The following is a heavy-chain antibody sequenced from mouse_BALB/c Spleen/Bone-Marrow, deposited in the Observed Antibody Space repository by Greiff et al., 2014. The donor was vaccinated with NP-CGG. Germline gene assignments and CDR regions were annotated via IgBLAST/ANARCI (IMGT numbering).Heavy chain of an antibody. CDR2: ISDGGSYT. J-gene: IGHJ4*01. D-gene: IGHD1-2*01. V-gene: IGHV5-4*02. CDR3: ARDRRITTATYAMDY. CDR1: GFTFSDYY. Sequence: EVQVVESGGGLVKPGGSLKLSCAASGFTFSDYYMYWVRQTPEKRLEWVATISDGGSYTYYPDSVKGRFTISRDNAKNNLYLQMSSLKSEDTAMYYCARDRRITTATYAMDYWCQGTSVTVSS.